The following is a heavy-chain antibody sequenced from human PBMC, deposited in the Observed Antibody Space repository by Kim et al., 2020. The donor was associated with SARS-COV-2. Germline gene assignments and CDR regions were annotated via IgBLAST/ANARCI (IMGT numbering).Heavy chain of an antibody. V-gene: IGHV4-39*01. CDR2: IYYSGST. Sequence: SETLSLTCTVSGGSISSSSYYWGWIRQPPGKGLEWIGSIYYSGSTYYNPSLKSRVTISVDTSKNQFSLKLSSVTAADTAVYYCARHYYFDWLLYYFDYWGQGTLVTVSS. CDR1: GGSISSSSYY. CDR3: ARHYYFDWLLYYFDY. D-gene: IGHD3-9*01. J-gene: IGHJ4*02.